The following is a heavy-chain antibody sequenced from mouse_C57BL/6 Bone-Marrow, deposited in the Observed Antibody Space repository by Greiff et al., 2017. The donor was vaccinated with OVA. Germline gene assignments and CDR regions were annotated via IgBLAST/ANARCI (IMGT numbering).Heavy chain of an antibody. CDR1: GYTFTSYW. J-gene: IGHJ3*01. CDR2: IHPNSGST. CDR3: ASVPYYGSSYGFAY. V-gene: IGHV1-64*01. Sequence: VQLQQPGAELVKPGASVKLSCKASGYTFTSYWMHWVKQRPGQGLEWIGMIHPNSGSTNYNEKFKSKATLTVDKSSSTAYMQLSSLTSEDSAVYYCASVPYYGSSYGFAYWGQGTLVTVSA. D-gene: IGHD1-1*01.